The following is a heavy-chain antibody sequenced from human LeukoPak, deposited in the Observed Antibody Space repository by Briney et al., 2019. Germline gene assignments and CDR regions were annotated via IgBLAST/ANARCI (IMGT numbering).Heavy chain of an antibody. V-gene: IGHV3-30*04. Sequence: SGRSLRLSCAASGFTFSSYAMHWVRQAPGKGLEWVAVISYDGSNKYYADSVKGRFTISRENSKNTLYLQMNSLRAEDTAVYYCAREVGYYFDYWGQGTLVTVSS. CDR1: GFTFSSYA. J-gene: IGHJ4*02. CDR3: AREVGYYFDY. CDR2: ISYDGSNK.